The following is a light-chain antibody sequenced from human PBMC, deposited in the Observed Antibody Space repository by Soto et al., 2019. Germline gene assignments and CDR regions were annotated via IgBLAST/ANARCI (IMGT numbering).Light chain of an antibody. Sequence: QSVLTQPASVSGSPGQSITISCTGTSSDVGGYNYVSWYQQHPGKAPKLMIYDVSNRPSGVSNRFSGSKSGNTASLTISGLQADDEADYYCSSYTSSIPYVFGTGTKLTVL. V-gene: IGLV2-14*01. CDR1: SSDVGGYNY. J-gene: IGLJ1*01. CDR3: SSYTSSIPYV. CDR2: DVS.